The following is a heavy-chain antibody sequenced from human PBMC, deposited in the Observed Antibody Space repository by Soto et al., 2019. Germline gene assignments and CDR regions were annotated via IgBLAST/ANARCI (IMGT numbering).Heavy chain of an antibody. Sequence: SETLSLTCTVSGGSISSSSYYWGWIRQPPGKGLEWIGSIYYTGSTYYNASLKSRVIISVDTSKNQFSLKLSSVTAADTAVYYCARLKTTVTPPTFDYWGQGTLVTVSS. V-gene: IGHV4-39*01. CDR1: GGSISSSSYY. J-gene: IGHJ4*02. CDR2: IYYTGST. CDR3: ARLKTTVTPPTFDY. D-gene: IGHD4-17*01.